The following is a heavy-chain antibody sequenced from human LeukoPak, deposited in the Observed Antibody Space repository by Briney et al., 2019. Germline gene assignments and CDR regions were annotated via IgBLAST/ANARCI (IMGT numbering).Heavy chain of an antibody. Sequence: ASVKVSCKAFGHTFTRYYMHWVRQAPGQGPEWMGVISPSGGSTTYAQKFQGRVTMTRDTSISTAYMELSRLRSDDTAVYYCATETRYCSSTSCSDYWGQGTLVTVSS. CDR1: GHTFTRYY. D-gene: IGHD2-2*01. CDR2: ISPSGGST. CDR3: ATETRYCSSTSCSDY. J-gene: IGHJ4*02. V-gene: IGHV1-2*02.